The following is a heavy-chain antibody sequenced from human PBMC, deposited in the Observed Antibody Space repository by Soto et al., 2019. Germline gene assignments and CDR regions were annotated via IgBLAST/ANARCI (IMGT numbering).Heavy chain of an antibody. D-gene: IGHD3-3*01. CDR3: ARRATADDFWSGPYDY. V-gene: IGHV4-4*02. CDR2: IYHSGST. CDR1: SGSISSSNW. Sequence: QVQLQESGPGLVKPSGTLSLTCAVSSGSISSSNWWSWVRQPPGKGLEWIGEIYHSGSTNYHPSLTSRVTISEDKSKSQFSLKLSSVTAADTAVYYSARRATADDFWSGPYDYWGQGTLVTVSS. J-gene: IGHJ4*02.